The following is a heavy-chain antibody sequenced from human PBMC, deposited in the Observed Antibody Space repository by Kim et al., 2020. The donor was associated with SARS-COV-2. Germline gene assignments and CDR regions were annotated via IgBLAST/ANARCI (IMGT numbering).Heavy chain of an antibody. CDR3: AHRQFSYSNGYFDY. J-gene: IGHJ4*02. Sequence: SPSLKSRLTITKDTSKNQVGLTMTNMDPVDTAKYYCAHRQFSYSNGYFDYWGQGTLVTVSS. D-gene: IGHD4-4*01. V-gene: IGHV2-5*01.